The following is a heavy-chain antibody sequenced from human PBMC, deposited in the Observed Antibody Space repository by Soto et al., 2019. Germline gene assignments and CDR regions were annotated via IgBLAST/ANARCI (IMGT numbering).Heavy chain of an antibody. CDR3: TTDAGYFDWLLNDAFDI. Sequence: GGSLRLSCAASGFTFSNAWMNWVRQAPGKGLEWVGRIKSKTDGGTTDYAAPVKGRFTISRDDSKNTLYLQMNSLKTEDTAVYYCTTDAGYFDWLLNDAFDIWGQGTMVTVSS. CDR1: GFTFSNAW. CDR2: IKSKTDGGTT. J-gene: IGHJ3*02. V-gene: IGHV3-15*07. D-gene: IGHD3-9*01.